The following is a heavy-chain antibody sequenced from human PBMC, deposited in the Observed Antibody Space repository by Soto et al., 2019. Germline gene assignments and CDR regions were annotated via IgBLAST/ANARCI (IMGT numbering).Heavy chain of an antibody. Sequence: QITLKESGPTLVKPTQTLTLTCTFSGFSLSTSGVGVGWIRQPPGKALEWLALIYWDDDKRYSPSLKSRLTITKDTSKNQVVLTMTNMDPVDTATYYCAHGFELLLRWYYFDYWGQGTLVTVSS. CDR3: AHGFELLLRWYYFDY. CDR2: IYWDDDK. D-gene: IGHD2-15*01. CDR1: GFSLSTSGVG. J-gene: IGHJ4*02. V-gene: IGHV2-5*02.